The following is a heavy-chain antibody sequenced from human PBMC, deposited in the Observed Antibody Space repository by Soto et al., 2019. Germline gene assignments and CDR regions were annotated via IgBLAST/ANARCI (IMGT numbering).Heavy chain of an antibody. J-gene: IGHJ4*02. Sequence: QVQLVESGGGVVQPGRSLRLSCAASGFTFSSYAMHWVRQAPGKGLEWVAVISYDGSNKYYADSVKGRFTISRDNSKNTLYLQMNSLRAEDTAVYYCARSWVVVVVAAPNYWGQGTLVTVSS. V-gene: IGHV3-30-3*01. CDR2: ISYDGSNK. D-gene: IGHD2-15*01. CDR1: GFTFSSYA. CDR3: ARSWVVVVVAAPNY.